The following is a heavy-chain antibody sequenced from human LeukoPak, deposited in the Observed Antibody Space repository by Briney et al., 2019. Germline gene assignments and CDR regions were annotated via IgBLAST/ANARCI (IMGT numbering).Heavy chain of an antibody. CDR1: GYRFTIYW. D-gene: IGHD7-27*01. CDR3: VRRTTGEYYFDY. Sequence: GESLKISCKGSGYRFTIYWIGWVRQMPGRGLEWIGIIYPGDSDIRYSPSFQGQVNISADKSISTAYLQWSSLKASDTAMYYCVRRTTGEYYFDYWGQGTLVTVSS. J-gene: IGHJ4*02. CDR2: IYPGDSDI. V-gene: IGHV5-51*01.